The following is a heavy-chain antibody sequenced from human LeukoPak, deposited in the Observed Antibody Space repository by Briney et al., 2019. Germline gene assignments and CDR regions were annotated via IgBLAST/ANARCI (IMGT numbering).Heavy chain of an antibody. D-gene: IGHD3-10*01. CDR2: ISANNGNT. CDR3: ARVYGSGSSNRFDP. CDR1: GYTFTSYG. V-gene: IGHV1-18*01. Sequence: ASVKVSCKDSGYTFTSYGISWVRQAPGQGLEWMGWISANNGNTNYALKLQGRVSMTTDTFTSTAYMELTSLSSGDTAVYYCARVYGSGSSNRFDPWGQGTLVTVSS. J-gene: IGHJ5*02.